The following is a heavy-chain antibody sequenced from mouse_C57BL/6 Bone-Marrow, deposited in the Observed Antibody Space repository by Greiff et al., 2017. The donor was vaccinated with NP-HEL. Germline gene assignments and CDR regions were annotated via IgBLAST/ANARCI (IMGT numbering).Heavy chain of an antibody. D-gene: IGHD2-3*01. CDR3: ARWGWLQGFAY. Sequence: QVQLQQSGAELVKPGASVKLSCKASGYTFTSYWMHWVKQRPGQGLEWIGMIHPNSGSTNYNEKFKSKATLTVDKSSSTAYMQLSSLTSEDSAVYYCARWGWLQGFAYWGQGTLVTVSA. CDR2: IHPNSGST. J-gene: IGHJ3*01. V-gene: IGHV1-64*01. CDR1: GYTFTSYW.